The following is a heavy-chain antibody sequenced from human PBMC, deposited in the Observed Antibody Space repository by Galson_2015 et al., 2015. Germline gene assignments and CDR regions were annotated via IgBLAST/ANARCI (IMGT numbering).Heavy chain of an antibody. CDR2: IYSGGST. CDR1: GFTVSSNY. CDR3: ARSTLRGFLGYYVY. D-gene: IGHD1-26*01. J-gene: IGHJ4*02. Sequence: SLRLSCAASGFTVSSNYMSWVRQAPGKGLEWVSVIYSGGSTYYADSVKGRFTISRDNSKNTLYLQMNSLRAEDTAVYYCARSTLRGFLGYYVYWGQGTLVTVSS. V-gene: IGHV3-53*01.